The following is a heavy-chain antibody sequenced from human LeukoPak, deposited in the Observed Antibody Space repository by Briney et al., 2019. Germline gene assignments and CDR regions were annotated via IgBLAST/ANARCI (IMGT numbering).Heavy chain of an antibody. Sequence: PSETLSLTCAVSSYSISSDYYWGWIRQPPGKGLEWIGSIYHSGSTYYNPSLKSRVTISLDTSKNQFSLKLSSVSAADTAVYYCAGSTWYLYFDLWGRGTLVTVSS. D-gene: IGHD6-13*01. J-gene: IGHJ2*01. CDR2: IYHSGST. V-gene: IGHV4-38-2*01. CDR1: SYSISSDYY. CDR3: AGSTWYLYFDL.